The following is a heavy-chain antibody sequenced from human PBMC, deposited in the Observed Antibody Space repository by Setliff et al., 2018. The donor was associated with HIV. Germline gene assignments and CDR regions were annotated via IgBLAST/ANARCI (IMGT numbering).Heavy chain of an antibody. D-gene: IGHD3-10*01. Sequence: ASVKVSCKASGYIFNNYGIGCVRQAPGQGLEWMGWVSPYNGNTDYAQKFQGRVTMTTDPSTSTAYMELKSLRSEDTAVYYCARDRQAYLRISGDAVGYWGQGTLVTVSS. CDR2: VSPYNGNT. V-gene: IGHV1-18*01. J-gene: IGHJ4*02. CDR1: GYIFNNYG. CDR3: ARDRQAYLRISGDAVGY.